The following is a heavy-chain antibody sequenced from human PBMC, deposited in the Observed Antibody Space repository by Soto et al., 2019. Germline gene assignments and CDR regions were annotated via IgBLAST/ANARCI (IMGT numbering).Heavy chain of an antibody. V-gene: IGHV3-64D*06. Sequence: GGSLRLSCSASGFSFSNYAMDWFRQAPGQGLEWLSAISTDGSRTFYADSVQGRFTISRDNSKNTLYLQMSSLRVEDTAVYYCVKDSFRAGVPTVTLLYYWGQGTLVTVSS. D-gene: IGHD4-17*01. CDR2: ISTDGSRT. CDR1: GFSFSNYA. CDR3: VKDSFRAGVPTVTLLYY. J-gene: IGHJ4*02.